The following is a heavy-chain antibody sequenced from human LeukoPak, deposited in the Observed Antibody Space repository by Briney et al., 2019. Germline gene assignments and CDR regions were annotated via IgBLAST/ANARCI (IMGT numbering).Heavy chain of an antibody. V-gene: IGHV4-59*01. CDR3: ARGDSSGYYYGGPYFDY. D-gene: IGHD3-22*01. CDR1: GGSFSGYY. CDR2: IYYSGST. Sequence: PSETLSLTCAVYGGSFSGYYWSWIRQPPGKGLEWIGYIYYSGSTNYNPSLKSRVTISVDRSKNQFSLKLSSVTAADTAVYYCARGDSSGYYYGGPYFDYWGQGTPVTVSS. J-gene: IGHJ4*02.